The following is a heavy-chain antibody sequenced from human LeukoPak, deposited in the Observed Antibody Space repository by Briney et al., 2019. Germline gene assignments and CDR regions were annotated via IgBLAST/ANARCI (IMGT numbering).Heavy chain of an antibody. J-gene: IGHJ5*02. V-gene: IGHV1-69*13. D-gene: IGHD3-3*01. Sequence: ASVKVSCKASGGTFSSYAISWVRQAPGQGLEWMGGIIPIFGTANYAQKFQGRVTITADESTSTAYMELSSLRSEDTAVYYCARDRELLYRYENWFGPWGQGTLVTVSS. CDR2: IIPIFGTA. CDR3: ARDRELLYRYENWFGP. CDR1: GGTFSSYA.